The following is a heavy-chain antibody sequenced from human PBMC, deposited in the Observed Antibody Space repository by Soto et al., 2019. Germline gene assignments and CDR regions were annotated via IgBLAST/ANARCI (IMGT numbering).Heavy chain of an antibody. J-gene: IGHJ6*02. D-gene: IGHD4-17*01. V-gene: IGHV1-18*01. Sequence: QAELEQSGAEVKKPGASVKVSCKASGYTFTTYGITWVRQAPGLGLEWLGRISVYNGNTDYAQKFQGRVTMTTDTSTNTAYMELRSLGSDDTAMYYCASGNTVTGYNYEGLDVWGQGTTVTVSS. CDR3: ASGNTVTGYNYEGLDV. CDR2: ISVYNGNT. CDR1: GYTFTTYG.